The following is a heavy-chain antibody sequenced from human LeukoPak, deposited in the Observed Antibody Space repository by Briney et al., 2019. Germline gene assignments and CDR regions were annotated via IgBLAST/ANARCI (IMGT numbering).Heavy chain of an antibody. Sequence: GASVKVSCKASGYTFTGYYMHWVRQAPGQRLEWMGWINPNGADTNYAQKFQGRVTMTRDTSISTAYMELSRLRSEDTAVYYCARERLGDVDKIGRVYFDYWGQGTLVTVSS. D-gene: IGHD1-26*01. CDR2: INPNGADT. CDR3: ARERLGDVDKIGRVYFDY. V-gene: IGHV1-2*02. J-gene: IGHJ4*02. CDR1: GYTFTGYY.